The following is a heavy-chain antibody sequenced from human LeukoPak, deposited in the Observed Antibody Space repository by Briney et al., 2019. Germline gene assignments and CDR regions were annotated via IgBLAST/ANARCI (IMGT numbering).Heavy chain of an antibody. Sequence: PGGSLRLSCAASGFTFSSYAMSWVRQAPGKGLEWVSAISGSGGSTYYADSVKGRFTISRDNSKNTLYLQVNSLRAEDTAVYYCAKDLGGYDILTGYYEDYAFDIWGQGTMVTVSS. J-gene: IGHJ3*02. D-gene: IGHD3-9*01. V-gene: IGHV3-23*01. CDR3: AKDLGGYDILTGYYEDYAFDI. CDR2: ISGSGGST. CDR1: GFTFSSYA.